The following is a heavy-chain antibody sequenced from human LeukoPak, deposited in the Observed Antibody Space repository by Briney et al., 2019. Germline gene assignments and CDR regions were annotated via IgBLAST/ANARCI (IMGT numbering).Heavy chain of an antibody. CDR2: VDPEDGET. V-gene: IGHV1-69-2*01. CDR3: AREGSSSSEAGISFHYYMDV. D-gene: IGHD6-19*01. Sequence: ASVKVSCKVSGYTFTDYYMHWVQQAPGKGLEWMGLVDPEDGETIYAEKFQGRVTITADTSTDTAYMELTSLRSEDTAVYFCAREGSSSSEAGISFHYYMDVWGKGTAVTVSS. CDR1: GYTFTDYY. J-gene: IGHJ6*03.